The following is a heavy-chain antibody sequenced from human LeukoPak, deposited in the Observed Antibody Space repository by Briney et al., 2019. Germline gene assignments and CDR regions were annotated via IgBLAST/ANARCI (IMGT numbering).Heavy chain of an antibody. V-gene: IGHV4-4*07. Sequence: SETLSLTCTVSGGSISSYYWSWIRQPAGKGLEWIGRFYSGGSAGYNPSLKSRVTVSVDTSKNQFSLKLSSVTAADTAVYYCARVYSGYDLPGSLANYHFDYWGQGALVTVSS. CDR2: FYSGGSA. J-gene: IGHJ4*02. CDR1: GGSISSYY. CDR3: ARVYSGYDLPGSLANYHFDY. D-gene: IGHD5-12*01.